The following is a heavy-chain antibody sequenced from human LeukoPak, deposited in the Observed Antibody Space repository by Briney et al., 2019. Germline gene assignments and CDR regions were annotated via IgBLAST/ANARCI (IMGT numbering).Heavy chain of an antibody. D-gene: IGHD3-10*01. V-gene: IGHV1-69*06. Sequence: SVKVSCKASGGTFISYAISWVRQAPGQGREWMGGIIPIFGTANYAQKFQGRVTITADKSTSTAYMELSSLRSEDTAVYYCARPHDVYGSGSYDYWGQGTLVTVSS. CDR1: GGTFISYA. CDR2: IIPIFGTA. J-gene: IGHJ4*02. CDR3: ARPHDVYGSGSYDY.